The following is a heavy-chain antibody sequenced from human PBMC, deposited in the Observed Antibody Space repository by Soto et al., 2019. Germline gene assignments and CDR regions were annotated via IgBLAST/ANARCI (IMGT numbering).Heavy chain of an antibody. CDR2: MNPKTGNI. J-gene: IGHJ5*02. Sequence: ASVKVSCKASGYTFVDYALHWVRQAPGQGLEWVGWMNPKTGNIKSSHKFEDRVSITRDTATSTAYMELSGLRSEDTAVYFCTREAVVAENWFGPWGQGTLVTVSS. D-gene: IGHD3-22*01. CDR3: TREAVVAENWFGP. CDR1: GYTFVDYA. V-gene: IGHV1-3*01.